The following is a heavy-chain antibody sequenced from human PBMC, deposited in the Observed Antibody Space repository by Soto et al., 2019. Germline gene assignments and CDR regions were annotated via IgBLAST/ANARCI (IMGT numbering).Heavy chain of an antibody. D-gene: IGHD3-16*01. CDR1: GYSFTSYW. Sequence: GESLKISCKGSGYSFTSYWIGWVRQMPGKGLEWMGIIYPGDSDTRYSPSFQGQVTISADKSISTAYLQWSSLKASDTAMYYCARLGETYGGKLYYYYGMDVWGQGTTVTVSS. CDR3: ARLGETYGGKLYYYYGMDV. CDR2: IYPGDSDT. J-gene: IGHJ6*02. V-gene: IGHV5-51*01.